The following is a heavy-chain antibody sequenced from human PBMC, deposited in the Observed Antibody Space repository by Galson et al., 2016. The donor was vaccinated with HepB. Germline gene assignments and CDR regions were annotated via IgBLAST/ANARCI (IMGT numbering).Heavy chain of an antibody. J-gene: IGHJ5*01. V-gene: IGHV4-39*01. CDR3: ARHQSTDFAGIRGYNWFDF. D-gene: IGHD4-23*01. CDR1: GGSLRGSSYH. Sequence: SETLSLTCSVSGGSLRGSSYHWGWIRQPPGKGLEWVGSVYYSGSPYYYNPSLKSRVTVSIDTSKNQFSLRVSSVTAADTAIYYCARHQSTDFAGIRGYNWFDFWGQGALVTVSS. CDR2: VYYSGSP.